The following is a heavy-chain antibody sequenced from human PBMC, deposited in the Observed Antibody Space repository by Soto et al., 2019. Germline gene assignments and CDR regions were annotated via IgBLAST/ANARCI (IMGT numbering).Heavy chain of an antibody. Sequence: QVQLVQSGAEVKKPGASVKVSCKASGYTFTGYYMHWVRQAPGQGLEWMGWINPNSGGTNYAQKFQGWVTMTRDTSXSTXXXXXXXXXXXXXXXXXXXXXXDPIYSXGWPVFDY. V-gene: IGHV1-2*04. CDR3: XXXXDPIYSXGWPVFDY. CDR2: INPNSGGT. CDR1: GYTFTGYY. D-gene: IGHD6-19*01. J-gene: IGHJ4*01.